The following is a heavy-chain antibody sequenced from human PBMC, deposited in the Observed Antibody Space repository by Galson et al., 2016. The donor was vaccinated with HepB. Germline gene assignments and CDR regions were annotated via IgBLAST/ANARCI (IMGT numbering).Heavy chain of an antibody. CDR2: ISGSGYNT. V-gene: IGHV3-23*01. Sequence: GSLRLSCAASGFTFSSYAMSWVRQAPGKGLEWVSTISGSGYNTYYADSVKGRFTISRDNSKNTLYLQMNSLRAEDTAVYYCAKSQPGYSSGWYTLPIDAFDIWGQGTMVTVSS. D-gene: IGHD6-19*01. J-gene: IGHJ3*02. CDR3: AKSQPGYSSGWYTLPIDAFDI. CDR1: GFTFSSYA.